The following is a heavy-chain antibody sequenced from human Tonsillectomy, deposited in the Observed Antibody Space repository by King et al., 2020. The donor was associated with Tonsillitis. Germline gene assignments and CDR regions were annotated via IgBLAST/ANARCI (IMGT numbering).Heavy chain of an antibody. D-gene: IGHD5-18*01. J-gene: IGHJ4*02. CDR2: VSGNGGST. Sequence: VQLVESGGGLVQPGGSLRLSCAVSGFTFSSYAMSWVRQAPGEGLEWVSAVSGNGGSTYYAESVKGRFTISRDNSKNTLYIKMNSPTAEDTAGYYCAPQKYTYGYYWGQGTLVTVSS. V-gene: IGHV3-23*04. CDR1: GFTFSSYA. CDR3: APQKYTYGYY.